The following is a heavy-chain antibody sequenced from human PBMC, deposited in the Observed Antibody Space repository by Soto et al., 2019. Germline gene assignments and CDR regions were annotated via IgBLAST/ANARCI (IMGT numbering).Heavy chain of an antibody. Sequence: GESLKISCKGSGYSFTSYWIGWVRQMPGKGLEWMGIIYPGDSDTRYSPSFQGQVTISADKSISTAYLQWSSLKASDTAMYYCARSAAAAGKLDYYYYGMDVWGQGTTVTVSS. CDR3: ARSAAAAGKLDYYYYGMDV. CDR2: IYPGDSDT. J-gene: IGHJ6*02. D-gene: IGHD6-13*01. CDR1: GYSFTSYW. V-gene: IGHV5-51*01.